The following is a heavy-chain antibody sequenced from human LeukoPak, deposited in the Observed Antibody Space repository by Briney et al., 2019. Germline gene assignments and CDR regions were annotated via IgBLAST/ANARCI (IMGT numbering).Heavy chain of an antibody. J-gene: IGHJ5*02. V-gene: IGHV1-2*02. CDR1: GYTFTGYY. D-gene: IGHD4-17*01. CDR3: ARGRALTYGEGTDWFDP. Sequence: AASVKVSCKASGYTFTGYYMHWVRQAPGQGLEWMGWISPNSGGTNYAQKFQGRVTMTRDTSISTAYMELSRLRSDDTAVYYCARGRALTYGEGTDWFDPWGQGTLVTVSS. CDR2: ISPNSGGT.